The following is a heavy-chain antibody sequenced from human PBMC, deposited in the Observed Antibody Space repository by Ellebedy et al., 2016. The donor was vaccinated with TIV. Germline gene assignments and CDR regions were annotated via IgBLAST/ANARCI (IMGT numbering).Heavy chain of an antibody. CDR1: GFTFSSYG. Sequence: PGGSLRLSCAASGFTFSSYGMHWVRQAPGKGLEWVAVISYDGSNKYYADSVKGRFTISRDNSKNTLYLQMNSLRAEDTAVYYCAREIYRVLGKAPTVTTTSFDYWGQGTLVTVSS. D-gene: IGHD4-17*01. CDR2: ISYDGSNK. J-gene: IGHJ4*02. CDR3: AREIYRVLGKAPTVTTTSFDY. V-gene: IGHV3-30*03.